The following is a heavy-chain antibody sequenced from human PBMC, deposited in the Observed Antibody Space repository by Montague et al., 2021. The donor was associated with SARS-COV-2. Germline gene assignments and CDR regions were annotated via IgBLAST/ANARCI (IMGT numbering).Heavy chain of an antibody. J-gene: IGHJ4*01. Sequence: SETLSLTCAVSGGSFSGYYWSWIRQPPGKGLEWIGEINHSGSTNYNPSLKSRVTISVDTSKNQFSLKLSSVTAADTAVYYCARCSSHWLVSPPPYYYLDYWGQGTRVTVSS. D-gene: IGHD6-19*01. CDR1: GGSFSGYY. CDR3: ARCSSHWLVSPPPYYYLDY. CDR2: INHSGST. V-gene: IGHV4-34*01.